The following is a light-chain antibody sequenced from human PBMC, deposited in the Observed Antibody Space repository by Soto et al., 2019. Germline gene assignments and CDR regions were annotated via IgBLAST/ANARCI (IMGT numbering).Light chain of an antibody. J-gene: IGKJ5*01. V-gene: IGKV3-11*01. CDR3: QQRNVWPTIT. CDR1: QSIHTS. Sequence: LTQSPATLSLSPGERATLSCGASQSIHTSLAWYQQKSGKPPRLVIYDSTLRANGVPDSFGGSRSATEFTLTINSLEPEDFAVYYCQQRNVWPTITFGQGTRLEI. CDR2: DST.